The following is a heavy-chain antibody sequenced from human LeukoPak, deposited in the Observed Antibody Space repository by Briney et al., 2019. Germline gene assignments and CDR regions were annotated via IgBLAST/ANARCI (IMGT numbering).Heavy chain of an antibody. D-gene: IGHD3-3*01. CDR1: GGSISSGAYY. Sequence: SETLSLTCTVSGGSISSGAYYWSWIRQHPGKGLEWIGYAHNSGSTYYNPSLKSRISVSVDTSKNQFSLKLSSVTAADTAVYYCARDRYDSYPMDVWGQGTTVTVSS. CDR2: AHNSGST. J-gene: IGHJ6*02. CDR3: ARDRYDSYPMDV. V-gene: IGHV4-31*03.